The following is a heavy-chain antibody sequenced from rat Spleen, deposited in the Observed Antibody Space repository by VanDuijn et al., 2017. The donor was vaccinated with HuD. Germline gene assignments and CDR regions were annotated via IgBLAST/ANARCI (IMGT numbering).Heavy chain of an antibody. V-gene: IGHV5-31*01. Sequence: EVQLVESGGGLVQPGRSLKLSCVASGFTFNNYWMTWIRQAPGKGLEWVASITNTGGSTYYPDSVKGRFTVSRENAKSTLYFLMESLRSEDTATYYWVRQDPSWYSNWFAYWGQGALVTVSS. CDR2: ITNTGGST. D-gene: IGHD4-3*01. J-gene: IGHJ3*01. CDR1: GFTFNNYW. CDR3: VRQDPSWYSNWFAY.